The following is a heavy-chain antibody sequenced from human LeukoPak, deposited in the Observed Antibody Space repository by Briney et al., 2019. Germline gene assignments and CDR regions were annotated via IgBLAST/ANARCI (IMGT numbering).Heavy chain of an antibody. CDR3: AKDLGRYSFSAFDM. V-gene: IGHV3-43D*04. CDR2: ISWDGGST. J-gene: IGHJ3*02. D-gene: IGHD2-21*01. CDR1: GFTFDDYA. Sequence: PGGSLRLSCAASGFTFDDYAMHWVRQAPGKGLEWVSLISWDGGSTYYADSVKGRFTISRDNSKNSLYLQINSLRAEDTALYYCAKDLGRYSFSAFDMWGQGTMVTVSS.